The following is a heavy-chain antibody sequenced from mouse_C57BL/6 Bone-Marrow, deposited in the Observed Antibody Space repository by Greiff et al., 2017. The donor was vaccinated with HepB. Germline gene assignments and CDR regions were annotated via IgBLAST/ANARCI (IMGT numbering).Heavy chain of an antibody. CDR1: GFNIKDDY. V-gene: IGHV14-4*01. Sequence: EVQLQQSGAELVRPGASVKLSCTASGFNIKDDYMHWVKQRPEQGLEWIGWIDPENGDTEYASKFQGKATITADTSSNTAYLQLSSLTSEDTAVYYCTTYYYDYDWFAYWGRGTLVTVSA. J-gene: IGHJ3*01. D-gene: IGHD2-4*01. CDR2: IDPENGDT. CDR3: TTYYYDYDWFAY.